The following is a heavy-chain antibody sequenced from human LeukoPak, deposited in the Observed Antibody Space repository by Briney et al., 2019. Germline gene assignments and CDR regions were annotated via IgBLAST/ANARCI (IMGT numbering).Heavy chain of an antibody. CDR2: IRTKTNADAT. Sequence: GGALRLSCAASGFTFSGSAMHWVRQASGKGLEWVRRIRTKTNADATEYAASVKGRFTISRDDSKNTAYLQMNSLKTEDTAIYYCTRQRILAYCGGDCPGDAFDIWGQGTMLTVS. V-gene: IGHV3-73*01. CDR1: GFTFSGSA. CDR3: TRQRILAYCGGDCPGDAFDI. J-gene: IGHJ3*02. D-gene: IGHD2-21*02.